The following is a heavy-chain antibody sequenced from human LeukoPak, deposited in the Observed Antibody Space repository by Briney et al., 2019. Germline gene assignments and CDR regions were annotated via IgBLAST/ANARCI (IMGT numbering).Heavy chain of an antibody. D-gene: IGHD6-6*01. CDR1: GFTFSSYS. Sequence: PGGSLRLSCAASGFTFSSYSMNWVRQAPGRGLEWVSYISGSSRPIYYADSVKGRFTISRDNSKNTLYLQMNSLRAEDTAVYYCAKSLSSSIGSLYFDYWGQGTLVTVSS. CDR2: ISGSSRPI. V-gene: IGHV3-48*01. CDR3: AKSLSSSIGSLYFDY. J-gene: IGHJ4*02.